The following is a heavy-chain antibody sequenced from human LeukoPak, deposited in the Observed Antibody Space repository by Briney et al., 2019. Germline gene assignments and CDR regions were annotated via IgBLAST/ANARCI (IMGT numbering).Heavy chain of an antibody. V-gene: IGHV4-59*01. Sequence: SETLSLTCTVSGGSISSYYWSWIRQPPGKGLEWIGYIYYSGSTNYNPSLKSRVTISVDTSKNQFSLKLSSVTAADTAVYYCARAFHYDILTGYLFDYWGQGTLVTVSS. CDR2: IYYSGST. CDR3: ARAFHYDILTGYLFDY. CDR1: GGSISSYY. D-gene: IGHD3-9*01. J-gene: IGHJ4*02.